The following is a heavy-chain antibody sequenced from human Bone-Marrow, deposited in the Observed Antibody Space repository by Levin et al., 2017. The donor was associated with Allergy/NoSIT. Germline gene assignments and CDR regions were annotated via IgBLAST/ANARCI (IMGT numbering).Heavy chain of an antibody. V-gene: IGHV4-34*01. Sequence: SETLSLTCAVYGGSFSGYYWSWIRQPPGKGLEWIGEINHSGSTNYNPSLKSRVTISVDTSKNQFSLKLSSVTAADTAVYYCARMGYCSSTSCYHYYYYYMDVWGKGTTVTVSS. D-gene: IGHD2-2*01. CDR2: INHSGST. CDR1: GGSFSGYY. J-gene: IGHJ6*03. CDR3: ARMGYCSSTSCYHYYYYYMDV.